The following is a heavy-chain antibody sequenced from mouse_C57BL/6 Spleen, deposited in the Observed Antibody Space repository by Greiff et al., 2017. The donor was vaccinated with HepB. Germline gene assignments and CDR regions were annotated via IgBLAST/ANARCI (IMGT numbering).Heavy chain of an antibody. V-gene: IGHV1-82*01. D-gene: IGHD2-4*01. CDR3: ARVRGLIYYDYDGFAY. CDR2: IYPGDGDT. Sequence: VHLVESGPELVKPGASVKISCKASGYAFSSSWMNWVKQRPGKGLEWIGRIYPGDGDTNYNGKFKGKATLTADKSSSTAYMQLSSLTSEDSAVYFCARVRGLIYYDYDGFAYWGQGTLVTVSA. J-gene: IGHJ3*01. CDR1: GYAFSSSW.